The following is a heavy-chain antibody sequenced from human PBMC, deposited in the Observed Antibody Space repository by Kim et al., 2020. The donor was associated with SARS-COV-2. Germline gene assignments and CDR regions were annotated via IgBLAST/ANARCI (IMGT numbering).Heavy chain of an antibody. Sequence: SETLSLTCAVSGGSISSSNWWSWVRQPPGKGLEWIGEIYHSGSTNYNPSLKSRVTISVDKSKNQFSLKLSSVTAADTAVYYCARALGYSYASYYYYGMDVWGQGTTVTVSS. J-gene: IGHJ6*02. V-gene: IGHV4-4*02. CDR1: GGSISSSNW. CDR3: ARALGYSYASYYYYGMDV. CDR2: IYHSGST. D-gene: IGHD5-18*01.